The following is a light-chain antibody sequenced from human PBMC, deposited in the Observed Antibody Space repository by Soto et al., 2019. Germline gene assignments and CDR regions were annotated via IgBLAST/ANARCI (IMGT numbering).Light chain of an antibody. CDR2: DAS. Sequence: DIRMTQSPSTLSGSVGDRVTITCRASQTISSWLAWYQQKPGKAPELLIYDASTLESGVPSRFSGSGSGTEFTLTISSLQPDDFATYYCQQYNSYSGTFGQGTKVDIK. J-gene: IGKJ1*01. CDR1: QTISSW. CDR3: QQYNSYSGT. V-gene: IGKV1-5*01.